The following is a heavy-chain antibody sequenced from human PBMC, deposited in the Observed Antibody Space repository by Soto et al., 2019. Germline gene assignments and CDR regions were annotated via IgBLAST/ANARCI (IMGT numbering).Heavy chain of an antibody. CDR2: IWYDGSNK. CDR3: ARDSLERPIVYYGMDV. CDR1: GFTFSSYG. D-gene: IGHD1-1*01. J-gene: IGHJ6*02. Sequence: QVQLVESGGGVVQPGRSLRLSCAASGFTFSSYGMHWVRQAPGKGLEWVAVIWYDGSNKYYADSVKGRFTISRDNSKNTLYLPMNSLRAEDTAVYYCARDSLERPIVYYGMDVWGQGTTVTVSS. V-gene: IGHV3-33*01.